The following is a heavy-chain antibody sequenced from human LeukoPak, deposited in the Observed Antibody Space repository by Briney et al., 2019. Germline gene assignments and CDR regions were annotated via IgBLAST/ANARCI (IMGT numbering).Heavy chain of an antibody. CDR2: ISSSGSTI. CDR3: AREPRGYSGKDAFDI. V-gene: IGHV3-11*04. J-gene: IGHJ3*02. Sequence: PGGSLRLSCAASGFTFSDYYMSWIRQAPGKGLEWVSYISSSGSTIYYADSVKGRFTISRDNAKNSLHLQMNSLRAEDTAVYYCAREPRGYSGKDAFDIWGQGTMVTVSS. D-gene: IGHD5-12*01. CDR1: GFTFSDYY.